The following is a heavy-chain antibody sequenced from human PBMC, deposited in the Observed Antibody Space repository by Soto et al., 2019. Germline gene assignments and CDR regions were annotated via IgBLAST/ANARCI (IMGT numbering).Heavy chain of an antibody. CDR1: GGSISSYY. J-gene: IGHJ4*02. CDR3: ATSRITDSGYDY. V-gene: IGHV4-59*08. Sequence: SETLSLTCTVSGGSISSYYWSWIRQPPGKGLEWIGYIYYSGSTNYNPSLKSRVTISVDTSKNQFSLKLSSVTAADTAVYYRATSRITDSGYDYWGQGTLVTVSS. CDR2: IYYSGST. D-gene: IGHD5-12*01.